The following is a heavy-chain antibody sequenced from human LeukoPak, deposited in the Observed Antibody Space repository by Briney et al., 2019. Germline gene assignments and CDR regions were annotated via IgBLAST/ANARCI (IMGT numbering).Heavy chain of an antibody. CDR1: GFTVSSNY. CDR2: IYSGGRT. J-gene: IGHJ3*02. D-gene: IGHD1-26*01. V-gene: IGHV3-66*01. CDR3: ARDLWGVGFDI. Sequence: GSLRLSCAASGFTVSSNYMSWVRQAPGKGLEWVSIIYSGGRTYYADSVNGRFTISRDNSKNTLYLQMNSLRAEDTAVYYCARDLWGVGFDIWGQGTMVTVSS.